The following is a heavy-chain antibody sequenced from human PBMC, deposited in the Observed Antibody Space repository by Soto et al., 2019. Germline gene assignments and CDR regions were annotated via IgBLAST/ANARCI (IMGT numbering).Heavy chain of an antibody. Sequence: EVQLLESGGGLVQPGGSLRLSCGVSGFTFNDFEMNWVRQAPGKGLEWLAYIDGSGTTKKYADCVRGRFTISRDNPNNSLFLQMSSLSAAVTAIYYCARGFGRFNYWGQGTLVSVSS. D-gene: IGHD3-10*01. CDR2: IDGSGTTK. CDR1: GFTFNDFE. CDR3: ARGFGRFNY. J-gene: IGHJ4*02. V-gene: IGHV3-48*03.